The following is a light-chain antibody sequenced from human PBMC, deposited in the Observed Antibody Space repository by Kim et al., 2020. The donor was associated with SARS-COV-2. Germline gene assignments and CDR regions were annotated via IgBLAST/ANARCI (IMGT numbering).Light chain of an antibody. Sequence: QSALTQPASVSGSPGQSITISCTGTSSDVGHCKYVSWYQQHPGKAPKLIICEVSERPSGVSNRFSGSKSDNTASLTISGLQAEDEADYYCTSCTTSNTWVFGGGTKMTVL. CDR1: SSDVGHCKY. CDR3: TSCTTSNTWV. V-gene: IGLV2-14*01. CDR2: EVS. J-gene: IGLJ3*02.